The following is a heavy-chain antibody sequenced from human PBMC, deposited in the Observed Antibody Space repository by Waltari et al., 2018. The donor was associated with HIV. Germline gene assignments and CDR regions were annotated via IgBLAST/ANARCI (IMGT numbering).Heavy chain of an antibody. J-gene: IGHJ6*02. CDR3: ARLGYQDMDV. D-gene: IGHD6-25*01. CDR2: IKTSGNS. CDR1: GDSISNYY. Sequence: QVQVQESGPGLVKPSETLSLTCAVSGDSISNYYWSWIRQPAGKGLEWIGRIKTSGNSNYNPSLKSRRTLSADTSKNHVSLRLSSVTAADTAVYYCARLGYQDMDVWGQGTTVTVSS. V-gene: IGHV4-4*07.